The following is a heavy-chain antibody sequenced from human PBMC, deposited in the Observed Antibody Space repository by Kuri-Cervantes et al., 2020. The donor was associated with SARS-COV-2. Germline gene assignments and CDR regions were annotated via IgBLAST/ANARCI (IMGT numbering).Heavy chain of an antibody. D-gene: IGHD4-23*01. CDR1: GYTFTSYD. CDR3: ARVRTVVTLGGPDDFDY. J-gene: IGHJ4*02. CDR2: MNPNSGNT. Sequence: ASVKVSCKASGYTFTSYDINWVRQATGQGLEWMGWMNPNSGNTGYAQKFQGRVTITRNTSISTAYMELSSLRSEDTAVYYCARVRTVVTLGGPDDFDYWGQGTLVTVSS. V-gene: IGHV1-8*03.